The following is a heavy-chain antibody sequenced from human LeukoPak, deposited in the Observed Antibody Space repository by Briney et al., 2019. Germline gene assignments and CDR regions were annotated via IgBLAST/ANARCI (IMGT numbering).Heavy chain of an antibody. CDR1: GSTFSSYT. Sequence: GGSLRLSCAASGSTFSSYTMNWVRQAPGKGLEWVSSINGSSRYIYYADSMKGRFTISRDNAKDSLYLQMNSLRAEDTAVYYCARVGTMGWDWGQGTLVTVSS. J-gene: IGHJ4*02. CDR3: ARVGTMGWD. D-gene: IGHD3-10*01. V-gene: IGHV3-21*01. CDR2: INGSSRYI.